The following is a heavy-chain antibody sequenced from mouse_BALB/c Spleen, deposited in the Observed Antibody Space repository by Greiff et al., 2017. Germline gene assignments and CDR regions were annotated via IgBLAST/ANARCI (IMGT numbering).Heavy chain of an antibody. CDR3: TRWYYGGYYAMDY. CDR2: IYPSDSYT. D-gene: IGHD1-1*01. J-gene: IGHJ4*01. CDR1: GYTFTSYW. V-gene: IGHV1-69*02. Sequence: VQLQQPGAELVRPGASVKLSCKASGYTFTSYWINWVKQRPGQGLEWIGNIYPSDSYTNYNQKFKDKATLTVDKSSSTAYMQLSSPTSEDSAVYYGTRWYYGGYYAMDYWGQGTSVTVSS.